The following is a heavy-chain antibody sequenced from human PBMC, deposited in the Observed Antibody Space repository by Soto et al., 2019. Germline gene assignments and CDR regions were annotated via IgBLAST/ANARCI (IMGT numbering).Heavy chain of an antibody. CDR1: GFKFSNYA. CDR3: AKDRRAGGNSAFYFDF. Sequence: GGSLRLSCAASGFKFSNYAMSWVRQAPGKGLEWVSLISATGGGTYYADSVKGRFTISRDNSHNTLYLQVHSLTAEDTAVYYCAKDRRAGGNSAFYFDFWGQGPQVTV. V-gene: IGHV3-23*01. J-gene: IGHJ4*02. D-gene: IGHD3-16*01. CDR2: ISATGGGT.